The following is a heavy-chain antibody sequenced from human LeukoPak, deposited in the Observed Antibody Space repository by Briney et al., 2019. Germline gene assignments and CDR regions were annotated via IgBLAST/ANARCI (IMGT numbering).Heavy chain of an antibody. J-gene: IGHJ4*02. CDR3: ARERTSYQLRKYYFDY. V-gene: IGHV1-69*13. CDR2: IIPIFGTA. D-gene: IGHD2-2*01. CDR1: GGTFSSYA. Sequence: SVKVSCKASGGTFSSYAISWVRQAPGQGLEWMGGIIPIFGTANYAQKFQGRVTIIADESTSTAYMELSSLRSEDTAVYYCARERTSYQLRKYYFDYWGQGTLVTVSS.